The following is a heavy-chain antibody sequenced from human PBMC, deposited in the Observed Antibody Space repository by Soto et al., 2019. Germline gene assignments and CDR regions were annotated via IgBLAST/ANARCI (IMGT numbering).Heavy chain of an antibody. CDR1: GFTFSSYA. CDR3: ARARVVGAPVEWFDP. D-gene: IGHD1-26*01. J-gene: IGHJ5*02. CDR2: ISSNGGST. Sequence: PGGSLRLSCAASGFTFSSYAMHWVRQAPGKGLEYVSAISSNGGSTYYANFVKGRFTISRDNSKNTLYLQMGSLRAEDMAVYYCARARVVGAPVEWFDPWGQGT. V-gene: IGHV3-64*01.